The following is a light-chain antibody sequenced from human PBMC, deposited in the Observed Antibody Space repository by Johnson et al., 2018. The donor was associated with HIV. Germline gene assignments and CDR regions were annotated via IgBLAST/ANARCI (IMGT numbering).Light chain of an antibody. J-gene: IGLJ1*01. V-gene: IGLV1-51*01. CDR1: SSNIGNNY. CDR3: GTWDSSLSAGFYV. Sequence: QPVLTQPPSVSAAPGQKVTISCSGSSSNIGNNYVSWYQQLPGTAPKLLIYDNNKRPSGIPDRFSGSKSGTSATLGITGLQTGDEADYYCGTWDSSLSAGFYVFGSGTKLVVL. CDR2: DNN.